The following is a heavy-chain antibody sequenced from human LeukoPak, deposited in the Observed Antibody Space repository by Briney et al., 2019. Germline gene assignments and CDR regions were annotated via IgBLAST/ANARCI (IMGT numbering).Heavy chain of an antibody. CDR3: AIGYSSGWTSPYYYGMDV. D-gene: IGHD6-19*01. CDR1: GYSFTSYW. V-gene: IGHV5-51*01. J-gene: IGHJ6*02. CDR2: IYPGDSDT. Sequence: GASLKISCKGSGYSFTSYWIGWVRQMPGKGLEWMGIIYPGDSDTRYSPSFQGQVTISADKSISTAYLQWSSLKASDTAMYYCAIGYSSGWTSPYYYGMDVWGQGTTVTVSS.